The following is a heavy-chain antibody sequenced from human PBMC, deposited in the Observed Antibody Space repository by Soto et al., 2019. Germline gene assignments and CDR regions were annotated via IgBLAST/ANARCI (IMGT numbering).Heavy chain of an antibody. J-gene: IGHJ6*02. CDR3: AREYYYGSGLNYYYYGMDV. V-gene: IGHV4-61*01. D-gene: IGHD3-10*01. Sequence: LETLSLTCTVSGGSVSSGSYYWSWIRQPPGKGLEWIGYIYYSGSTNYNPSLKSRVTISVDTSKNQFSLKLSSVTAADTAVYYCAREYYYGSGLNYYYYGMDVWGQGTTVTVSS. CDR2: IYYSGST. CDR1: GGSVSSGSYY.